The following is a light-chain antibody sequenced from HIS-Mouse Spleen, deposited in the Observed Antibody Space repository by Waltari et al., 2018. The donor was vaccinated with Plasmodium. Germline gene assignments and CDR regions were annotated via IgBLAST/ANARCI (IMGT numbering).Light chain of an antibody. CDR3: SSYAGSNNLEV. CDR1: SSDVGGYNY. Sequence: QSALTQPPSASGSPGQSVTISCTGTSSDVGGYNYVSWYQQHPGKAPKLMIYEVSKRPSGVPDRVSGSKAGNTASLTVSGRKAEDEADYYCSSYAGSNNLEVFGGGTKLTVL. J-gene: IGLJ2*01. V-gene: IGLV2-8*01. CDR2: EVS.